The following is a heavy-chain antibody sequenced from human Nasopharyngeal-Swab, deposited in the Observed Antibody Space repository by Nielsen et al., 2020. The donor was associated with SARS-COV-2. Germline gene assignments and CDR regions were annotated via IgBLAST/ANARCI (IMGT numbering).Heavy chain of an antibody. V-gene: IGHV1-69*13. J-gene: IGHJ4*02. CDR3: ARDQAGGGVLGY. CDR2: IIPIFGTA. CDR1: GGTFSSYA. Sequence: SVKVSCKASGGTFSSYAISWVRQAPGQGLEWMGGIIPIFGTANFAQKFQGRVTITADESTSTAYMELSSLRSEDTAVYYCARDQAGGGVLGYWGQGTLVTVSS. D-gene: IGHD2-8*02.